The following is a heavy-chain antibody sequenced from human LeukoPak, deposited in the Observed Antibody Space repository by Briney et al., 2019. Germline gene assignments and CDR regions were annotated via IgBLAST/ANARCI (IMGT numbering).Heavy chain of an antibody. V-gene: IGHV3-64D*06. Sequence: GGSLRLSCVASGFTFSSYAMHWVRQAPGKGLQYISAISSNGGSTYYADSVKGRFTISRDNSKNTLYLQMSSLRAEDTAVYFCVKPGLFGVVVTYFDYWGQGTLVTVSS. CDR1: GFTFSSYA. CDR3: VKPGLFGVVVTYFDY. CDR2: ISSNGGST. J-gene: IGHJ4*02. D-gene: IGHD3-3*01.